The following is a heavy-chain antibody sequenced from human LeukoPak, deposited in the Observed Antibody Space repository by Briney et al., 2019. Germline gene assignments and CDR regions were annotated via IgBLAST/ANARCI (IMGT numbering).Heavy chain of an antibody. D-gene: IGHD3-22*01. J-gene: IGHJ4*02. V-gene: IGHV3-23*01. CDR1: GFTFRSYA. CDR3: TTLGYHLDS. Sequence: GGSLRLSCAASGFTFRSYAMTWVRQAPGKGLQWVSSISGGGVNTYYADSVKGRFTISRDNAKNSLYLQMNSLRAEDTALYYCTTLGYHLDSWGQGTLVTVSS. CDR2: ISGGGVNT.